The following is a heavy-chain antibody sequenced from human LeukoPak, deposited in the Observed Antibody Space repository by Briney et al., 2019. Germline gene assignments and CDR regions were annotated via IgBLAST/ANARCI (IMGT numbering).Heavy chain of an antibody. CDR1: GGTFSSYA. D-gene: IGHD3-22*01. V-gene: IGHV1-69*05. CDR2: IIPIFGTA. Sequence: SVKVACKASGGTFSSYAIRWVRQAPGQGLEWMGRIIPIFGTANYAQKFQGRVTITTDESTSTAYMELSSLRSEDTAVYYCAGDYDSSGYYIVYWGQGTLVTVSS. J-gene: IGHJ4*02. CDR3: AGDYDSSGYYIVY.